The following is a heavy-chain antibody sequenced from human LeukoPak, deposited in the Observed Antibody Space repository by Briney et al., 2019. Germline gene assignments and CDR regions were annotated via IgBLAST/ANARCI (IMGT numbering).Heavy chain of an antibody. Sequence: ASVKVSCKASGYTFTSYGISWVRQATGQGLEWMGWMNPNSDNTGYAQKFQGRVTMTRNTSISTAYMELSSLRSEDTAVYYCARGLWSGSSGYYAPDYWGQGTLVTVSS. CDR2: MNPNSDNT. D-gene: IGHD3-22*01. V-gene: IGHV1-8*02. CDR3: ARGLWSGSSGYYAPDY. J-gene: IGHJ4*02. CDR1: GYTFTSYG.